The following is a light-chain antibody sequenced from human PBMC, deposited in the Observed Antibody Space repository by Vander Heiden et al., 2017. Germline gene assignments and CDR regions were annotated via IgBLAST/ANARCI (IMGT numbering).Light chain of an antibody. CDR1: SSNIGSNY. Sequence: QPVLTQPPSAPGTPGQRVTISCSGSSSNIGSNYVYWYQQLPGTAPKLLIDRNNQRPSGVPDRVSGSKSGTSASLAISGLRSEDEADYYCAAWDDSLVVFGGGTKLTVL. CDR2: RNN. CDR3: AAWDDSLVV. J-gene: IGLJ2*01. V-gene: IGLV1-47*01.